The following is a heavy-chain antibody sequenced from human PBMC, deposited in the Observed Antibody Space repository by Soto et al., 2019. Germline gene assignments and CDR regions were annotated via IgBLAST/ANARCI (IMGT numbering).Heavy chain of an antibody. CDR1: GGSISSGGYY. CDR2: NYYSGIT. V-gene: IGHV4-31*03. Sequence: PSETLSLTCTVSGGSISSGGYYWTWIRQHPGNGLEWIGYNYYSGITYYNPSLKSRVTISLDTSKNQFSLKLSSVTAADTAVYYCARDSNYYDSSGYYYLDYWGQGTLVTVSS. J-gene: IGHJ4*02. D-gene: IGHD3-22*01. CDR3: ARDSNYYDSSGYYYLDY.